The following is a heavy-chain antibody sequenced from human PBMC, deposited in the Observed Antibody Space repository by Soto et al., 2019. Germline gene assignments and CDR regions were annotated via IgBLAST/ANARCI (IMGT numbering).Heavy chain of an antibody. V-gene: IGHV3-23*01. D-gene: IGHD2-8*02. CDR2: ISGSDGST. Sequence: XGSLRLSCAASEFTFTSYSMSWVRQAPGKGLEWVSGISGSDGSTYYADSVKGRFTISRDNSKNTLYLQMNSLRAEDTAVYYCASGLLVGSPTHSFEYWGQGTLVTVS. CDR1: EFTFTSYS. CDR3: ASGLLVGSPTHSFEY. J-gene: IGHJ4*02.